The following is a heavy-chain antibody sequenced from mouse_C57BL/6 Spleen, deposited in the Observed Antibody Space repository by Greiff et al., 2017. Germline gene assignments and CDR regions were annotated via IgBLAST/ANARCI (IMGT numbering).Heavy chain of an antibody. CDR3: AREGLDSNYGGLAWFAY. Sequence: VQLKQSGAELAKPGASVKLSCKASGYTFTSYWMHWVKQRPGQGLEWIGYINPSSGYTKYNQQFKDKATLTADKSSSTAYMQLSSLTYEDSAVYYCAREGLDSNYGGLAWFAYWGQGTLVTVSA. V-gene: IGHV1-7*01. CDR1: GYTFTSYW. J-gene: IGHJ3*01. CDR2: INPSSGYT. D-gene: IGHD2-5*01.